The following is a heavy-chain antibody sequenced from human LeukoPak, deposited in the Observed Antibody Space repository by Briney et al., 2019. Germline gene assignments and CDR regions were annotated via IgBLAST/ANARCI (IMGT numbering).Heavy chain of an antibody. J-gene: IGHJ4*02. Sequence: HPGRSLRLSCAASGFTFSSYGMHWVRQAPGKGLEWVAVISYDGSNKYYADSVKGRFTISRDNSKNTLYLQMNSLRAEDTAVYYCVKDMGVYYDSAGDYWGQGTLVIVSS. V-gene: IGHV3-30*18. D-gene: IGHD3-22*01. CDR1: GFTFSSYG. CDR3: VKDMGVYYDSAGDY. CDR2: ISYDGSNK.